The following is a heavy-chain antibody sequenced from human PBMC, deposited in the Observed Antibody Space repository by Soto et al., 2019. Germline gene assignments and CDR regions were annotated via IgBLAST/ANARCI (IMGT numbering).Heavy chain of an antibody. V-gene: IGHV1-69*13. Sequence: GASVKVSCKASGGTFSSYAISWVRQAPGQGLEWMGGIIPIFGTANYAQKFQGRVTITADESTSTAYMELSSLRSEDTAVYYCAVPTMVRGVFDYWGQGTLVTVSS. CDR1: GGTFSSYA. J-gene: IGHJ4*02. CDR3: AVPTMVRGVFDY. D-gene: IGHD3-10*01. CDR2: IIPIFGTA.